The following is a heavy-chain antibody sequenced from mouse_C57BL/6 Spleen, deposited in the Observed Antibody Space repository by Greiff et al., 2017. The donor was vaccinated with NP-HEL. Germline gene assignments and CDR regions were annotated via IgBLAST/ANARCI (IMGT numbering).Heavy chain of an antibody. Sequence: VKLQESGAELVRPGASVTLSCKASGYTFTDYEMHWVKQTPVHGLEWIGAIDPETGGTAYNQKFKGKAILTADKSSSTAYMELRSLTSEDSAVYYCTRDADYDYIDYWGQGTTLTVSS. V-gene: IGHV1-15*01. CDR3: TRDADYDYIDY. CDR1: GYTFTDYE. J-gene: IGHJ2*01. CDR2: IDPETGGT. D-gene: IGHD2-4*01.